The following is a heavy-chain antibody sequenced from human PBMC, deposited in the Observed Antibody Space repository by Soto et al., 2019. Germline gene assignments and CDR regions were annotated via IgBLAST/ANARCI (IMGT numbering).Heavy chain of an antibody. J-gene: IGHJ4*02. V-gene: IGHV1-18*01. Sequence: QAQLVQSGSEVKKPGASVKVSCKASGYSFTDFGVNWVRQAPGQGLEWLGWISAYNGNRVDAQSFQGRLTVTTDTTRDTSYLELTNLRSDDTAIYYFARGQDILTGWKFECWGQGTLVTVSS. CDR3: ARGQDILTGWKFEC. D-gene: IGHD1-1*01. CDR1: GYSFTDFG. CDR2: ISAYNGNR.